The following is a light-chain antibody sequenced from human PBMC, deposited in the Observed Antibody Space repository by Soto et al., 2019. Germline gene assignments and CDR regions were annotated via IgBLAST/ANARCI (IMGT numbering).Light chain of an antibody. CDR3: QQYNSYSPWT. J-gene: IGKJ1*01. CDR1: QSISSW. Sequence: DIQMTQSPSTLSASVGDRVTITCRASQSISSWLAWYQQKPGKAPMLLIYKASSLESGVPSRFSGSGSGTEFPLTISSLQPDDFATYYCQQYNSYSPWTFGQGTKVEIK. V-gene: IGKV1-5*03. CDR2: KAS.